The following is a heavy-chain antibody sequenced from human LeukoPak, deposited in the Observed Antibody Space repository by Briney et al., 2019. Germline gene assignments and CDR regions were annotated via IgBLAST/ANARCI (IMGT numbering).Heavy chain of an antibody. CDR3: ARTIKRWLQLIWFDP. Sequence: GASVKVSCKASGGSFNTYTIPWVRQAPGQGLEWMGGIIPMFGATHYAQKFQGRVTITADESTSTAYMELSSLRSEDTAVYYCARTIKRWLQLIWFDPWGQGTLVTVSS. CDR1: GGSFNTYT. CDR2: IIPMFGAT. D-gene: IGHD5-24*01. V-gene: IGHV1-69*13. J-gene: IGHJ5*02.